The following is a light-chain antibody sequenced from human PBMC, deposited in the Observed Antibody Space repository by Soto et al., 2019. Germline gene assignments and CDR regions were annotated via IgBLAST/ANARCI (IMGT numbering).Light chain of an antibody. Sequence: EVVLTQSPGTLSLSPGESATLFCRASQSISGNYLAWYRQKPGQAPRLLIYGASSRATGIPDRFSGSGSGTDFTLTISRLDPEDFAVYFCQQYGGSITFGQGTRLEIE. V-gene: IGKV3-20*01. CDR1: QSISGNY. J-gene: IGKJ5*01. CDR3: QQYGGSIT. CDR2: GAS.